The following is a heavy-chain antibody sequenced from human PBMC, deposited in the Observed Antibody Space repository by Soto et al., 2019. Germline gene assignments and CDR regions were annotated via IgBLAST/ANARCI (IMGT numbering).Heavy chain of an antibody. CDR2: MYNSGST. J-gene: IGHJ4*02. CDR1: CGSISGDH. D-gene: IGHD5-18*01. Sequence: SETLSLTCSVSCGSISGDHWSWVRQPPGKGLEWIGYMYNSGSTNNNPSLKSRVTISLDTSKNQVSLKLSSVTAADTAVYYCASGKQLDRFDYWGQGTQVTVSS. CDR3: ASGKQLDRFDY. V-gene: IGHV4-59*01.